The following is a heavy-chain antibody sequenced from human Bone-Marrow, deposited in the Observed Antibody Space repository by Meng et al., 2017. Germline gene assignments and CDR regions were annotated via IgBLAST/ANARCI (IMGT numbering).Heavy chain of an antibody. CDR3: ARDLGETWIQLWYGSAFDI. Sequence: SVKVSCKASGGTFSSYAISWVRQAPGQGLEWMGGIIPIFGTANYAQKFQGRVTITADKSTSTAYMELSSLRSEDTAVYYCARDLGETWIQLWYGSAFDIWGQGTMVTVSS. D-gene: IGHD5-18*01. J-gene: IGHJ3*02. CDR1: GGTFSSYA. V-gene: IGHV1-69*06. CDR2: IIPIFGTA.